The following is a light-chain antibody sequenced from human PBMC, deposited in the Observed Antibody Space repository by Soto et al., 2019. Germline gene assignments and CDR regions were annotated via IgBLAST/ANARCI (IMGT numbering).Light chain of an antibody. Sequence: QSALTQPASVSGSPGQSITISCTGTSSDIGGYNYVSWYQQHPGKAPKVMIYEVSTRPSGVSHRFSGSKSGNTASLTISGLQTEDEADYYCTSYARSSTQAFGRGTKLTVL. J-gene: IGLJ3*02. V-gene: IGLV2-14*01. CDR3: TSYARSSTQA. CDR1: SSDIGGYNY. CDR2: EVS.